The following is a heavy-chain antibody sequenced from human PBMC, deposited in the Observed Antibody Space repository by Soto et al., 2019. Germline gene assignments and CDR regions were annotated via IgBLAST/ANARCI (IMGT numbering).Heavy chain of an antibody. Sequence: QVQLQESGPGLVKPSQTLSLTCTVSGGSISSGGYSWSWFRQHPGKGLEWIGCIYYSGSTYYNPSPKNRITISVDTSKNQFSLKLSSVTAADTAVYYCARGPPLLWGQGTLVTVSS. CDR2: IYYSGST. CDR1: GGSISSGGYS. J-gene: IGHJ4*02. CDR3: ARGPPLL. V-gene: IGHV4-31*03.